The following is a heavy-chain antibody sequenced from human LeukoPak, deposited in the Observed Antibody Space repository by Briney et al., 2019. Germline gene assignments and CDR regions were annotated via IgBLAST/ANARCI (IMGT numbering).Heavy chain of an antibody. CDR2: MNPNSGNT. CDR1: GYTFSSYV. Sequence: VASVKVSCKASGYTFSSYVINWVRQATGQGLEWMGWMNPNSGNTGYAQKFQGRVTMTRNTSISTAYMELSSLRSEDTAVYYCARVHDFWSGTDYWGQGTLVTVSS. CDR3: ARVHDFWSGTDY. J-gene: IGHJ4*02. D-gene: IGHD3-3*01. V-gene: IGHV1-8*01.